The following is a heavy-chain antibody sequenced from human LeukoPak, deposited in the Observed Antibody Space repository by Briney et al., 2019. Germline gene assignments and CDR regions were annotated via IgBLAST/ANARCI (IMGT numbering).Heavy chain of an antibody. CDR3: AKSRFGGVIVDFDY. CDR2: ISGSGGST. V-gene: IGHV3-23*01. Sequence: GGSLRLACAASGFTFSSYAMSWVRQAPGKGLEWVSAISGSGGSTYYADSVKGRFTISRDNSKNTLYLQMNSLRAEDTAVYYCAKSRFGGVIVDFDYWGQGTLVTVSS. D-gene: IGHD3-16*02. J-gene: IGHJ4*02. CDR1: GFTFSSYA.